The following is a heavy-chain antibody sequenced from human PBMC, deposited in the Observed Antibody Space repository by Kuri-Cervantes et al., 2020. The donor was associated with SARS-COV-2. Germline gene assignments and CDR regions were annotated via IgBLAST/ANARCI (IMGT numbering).Heavy chain of an antibody. Sequence: SETLSLTCTVSGGSISSSSYYRGWIRQPPGKGLEWIGSIYYSGSTYYNPSLKSRVTISVDTSKNQFSLKLSSVTAADTAVYYCARLSPPKDAFDIWGQGTMVTVSS. CDR2: IYYSGST. CDR3: ARLSPPKDAFDI. V-gene: IGHV4-39*01. D-gene: IGHD3-16*02. CDR1: GGSISSSSYY. J-gene: IGHJ3*02.